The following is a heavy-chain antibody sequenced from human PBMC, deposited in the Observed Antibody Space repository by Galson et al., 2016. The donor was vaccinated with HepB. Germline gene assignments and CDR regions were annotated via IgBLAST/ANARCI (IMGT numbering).Heavy chain of an antibody. V-gene: IGHV3-53*01. CDR3: ARDPPAAATGTLA. Sequence: SLRLSCAVSGLTVSNNYMRWVRQAPGKGLEWVSTIYSTGSTRYADSVKGRFTISRDSSKNTLYLQMDSLRAEDTAVYFCARDPPAAATGTLAWGQGTLVTVSS. J-gene: IGHJ5*02. D-gene: IGHD2-15*01. CDR2: IYSTGST. CDR1: GLTVSNNY.